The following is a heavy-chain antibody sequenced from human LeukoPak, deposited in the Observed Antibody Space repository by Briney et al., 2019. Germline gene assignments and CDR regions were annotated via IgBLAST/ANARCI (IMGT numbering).Heavy chain of an antibody. Sequence: GGFLRLSCAAAAFTFSSYSVSWVRQAPWKGREWVLAINGSGGSTYYADSVKGRFTISRDNSKNTLYLQMNSLRAEDTAVYYCAKDPGSGWLRRENWFDPWGQGTLVTVSS. V-gene: IGHV3-23*01. CDR2: INGSGGST. CDR1: AFTFSSYS. CDR3: AKDPGSGWLRRENWFDP. J-gene: IGHJ5*02. D-gene: IGHD6-19*01.